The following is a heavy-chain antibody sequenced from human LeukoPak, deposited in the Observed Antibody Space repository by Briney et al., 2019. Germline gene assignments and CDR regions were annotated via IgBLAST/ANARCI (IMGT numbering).Heavy chain of an antibody. Sequence: SETLSLTCTVSGGSISSYYWSWIRQPPGKGLEWIGYIYYSGSTNYNPSLKSRVTISVGTSKNQFSLKLSSVTAADTAVYYCAREIVVGAFDIWGQGTMVTVSS. CDR2: IYYSGST. CDR3: AREIVVGAFDI. CDR1: GGSISSYY. V-gene: IGHV4-59*01. D-gene: IGHD2-15*01. J-gene: IGHJ3*02.